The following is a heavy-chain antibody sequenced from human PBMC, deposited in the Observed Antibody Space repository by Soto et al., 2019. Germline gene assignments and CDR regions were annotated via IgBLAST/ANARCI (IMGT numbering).Heavy chain of an antibody. CDR2: IWYDGSNK. CDR3: ARAQSAAGTVGAFDI. V-gene: IGHV3-33*01. Sequence: QVQLVESGGGVVQPGRSLRLSCAASGFTFSSYGMHWVRQAPGKGLEWVAVIWYDGSNKYYADSVKGRFTISRDNSKNTLYLQMICLRAEVTAVYYCARAQSAAGTVGAFDIWGQGTMVTVSS. J-gene: IGHJ3*02. D-gene: IGHD6-13*01. CDR1: GFTFSSYG.